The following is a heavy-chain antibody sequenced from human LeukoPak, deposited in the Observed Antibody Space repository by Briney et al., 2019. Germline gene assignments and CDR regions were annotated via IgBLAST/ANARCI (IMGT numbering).Heavy chain of an antibody. CDR1: GYSFPNNW. D-gene: IGHD3-10*01. CDR2: IYPTDSDT. Sequence: GESLEISCSVSGYSFPNNWIAWVRQTPGKGLEWIGIIYPTDSDTRYRPSFQGQVTISADKSISTAYLQWSSLKASDTAMYYCARLHGLGSFFGYWGKGTLLTVSS. V-gene: IGHV5-51*01. CDR3: ARLHGLGSFFGY. J-gene: IGHJ4*02.